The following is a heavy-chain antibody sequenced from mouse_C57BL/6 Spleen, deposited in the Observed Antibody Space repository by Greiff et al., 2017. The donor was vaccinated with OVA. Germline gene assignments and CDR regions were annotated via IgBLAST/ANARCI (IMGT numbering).Heavy chain of an antibody. V-gene: IGHV1-55*01. D-gene: IGHD3-1*01. CDR2: FYPGSGST. CDR1: GYTFTSYW. J-gene: IGHJ4*01. CDR3: ARSGNPLMDD. Sequence: QVQLQQPGAELVKPGASVKMSCKASGYTFTSYWITWVKQRPGQGLEWIGDFYPGSGSTNYNEKFKSKATLTVDTSSSTAYMQLSSRTSEDAAVYDSARSGNPLMDDWGQGTSVTVSS.